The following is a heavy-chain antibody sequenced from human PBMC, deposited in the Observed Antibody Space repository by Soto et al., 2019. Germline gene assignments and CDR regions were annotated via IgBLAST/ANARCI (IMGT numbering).Heavy chain of an antibody. CDR2: INAFDDDT. Sequence: QAQLEQSGPEVKRPGASLKVSCKASAYTFTSYHISWVRQAPGQGLEWIGWINAFDDDTNYSQKFQDRVTMTARRSTDTAYLTLRSLGSDDTAIYYCARNLYGRAFDIWGQGTMVTVSS. CDR3: ARNLYGRAFDI. J-gene: IGHJ3*02. V-gene: IGHV1-18*04. CDR1: AYTFTSYH. D-gene: IGHD2-8*01.